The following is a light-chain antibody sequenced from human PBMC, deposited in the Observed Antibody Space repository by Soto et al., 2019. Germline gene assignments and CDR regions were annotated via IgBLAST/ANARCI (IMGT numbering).Light chain of an antibody. CDR1: QSISSSY. CDR2: GAS. CDR3: QQHNNWPWT. V-gene: IGKV3D-20*02. Sequence: EIVLTQSPGTLSLSPGERATLSCRASQSISSSYLALAWYQQKPGQAPRLLIYGASSRATGIPDRFSGSGSGTDFTLTISSLQSEDFAVYYCQQHNNWPWTFGQGTKMEIK. J-gene: IGKJ1*01.